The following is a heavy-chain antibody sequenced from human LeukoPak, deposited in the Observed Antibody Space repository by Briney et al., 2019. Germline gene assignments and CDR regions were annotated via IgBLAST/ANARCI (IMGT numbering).Heavy chain of an antibody. CDR3: ARDLVLGSGSYGQ. D-gene: IGHD3-10*01. Sequence: QPGGSLRLSCAASGFTFSTYWMHWVRQAPGKGLVWVSRIHGDGTFTTSADSVKGRFTISRDNAQSMVYLQMNSLRVEDTAVYYCARDLVLGSGSYGQWGQGTLVTVSS. CDR2: IHGDGTFT. V-gene: IGHV3-74*01. J-gene: IGHJ4*02. CDR1: GFTFSTYW.